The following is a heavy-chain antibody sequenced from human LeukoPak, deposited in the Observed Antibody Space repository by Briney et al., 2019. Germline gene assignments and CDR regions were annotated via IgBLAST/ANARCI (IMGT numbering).Heavy chain of an antibody. J-gene: IGHJ4*02. Sequence: GGSLRLSCVASGFTFDDYGMSWVRHAPGKGLEWVSGINWNGGSTGYADSVEGRFAISRDNAKNSLYLQMNSLRAEDTALYYCARDSGYTTSPGYWGQGTLVTVSS. CDR2: INWNGGST. D-gene: IGHD3-16*02. CDR3: ARDSGYTTSPGY. V-gene: IGHV3-20*04. CDR1: GFTFDDYG.